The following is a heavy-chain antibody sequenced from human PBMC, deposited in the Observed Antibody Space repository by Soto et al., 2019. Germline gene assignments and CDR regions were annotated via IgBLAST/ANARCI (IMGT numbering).Heavy chain of an antibody. CDR1: GGSFSGYY. D-gene: IGHD5-18*01. CDR3: ATRYSYGSSTLYYYYMAV. CDR2: INHSGST. V-gene: IGHV4-34*01. J-gene: IGHJ6*03. Sequence: PSETLSLTCAVYGGSFSGYYWSWIRQPPGKGLEWIGEINHSGSTNYNASLKSRVTISVDTSKNQFSLKLSSVTAADTAVYYCATRYSYGSSTLYYYYMAVWGKGTTVTVSS.